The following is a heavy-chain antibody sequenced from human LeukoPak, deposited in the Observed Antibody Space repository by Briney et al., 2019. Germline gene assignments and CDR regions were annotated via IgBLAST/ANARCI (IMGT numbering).Heavy chain of an antibody. J-gene: IGHJ4*02. D-gene: IGHD5-18*01. Sequence: PSETLSLTCAVYGGSFSGYYWSWIRQPPGKGLEWIGEINHSGSTNYNPSLKSRVTISVDTSKNQFSLKLSSVTAADTAVYYCARDSYMVTGIDYWGQGTLVTVSS. CDR2: INHSGST. CDR3: ARDSYMVTGIDY. V-gene: IGHV4-34*01. CDR1: GGSFSGYY.